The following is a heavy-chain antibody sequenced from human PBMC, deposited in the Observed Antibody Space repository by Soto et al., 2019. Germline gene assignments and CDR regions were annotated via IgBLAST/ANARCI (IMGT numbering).Heavy chain of an antibody. D-gene: IGHD6-13*01. CDR1: GGSISSNDFY. J-gene: IGHJ5*02. CDR3: ARLSGSWQSWFDP. Sequence: SETLSLTCIVSGGSISSNDFYWSWIRQHPGKGLEWIGYIYYSGNTYYNPSLKSRVTILVDTSKNQFSLKVSSVTAADTAVYYCARLSGSWQSWFDPRAQGTLVTVSA. CDR2: IYYSGNT. V-gene: IGHV4-31*03.